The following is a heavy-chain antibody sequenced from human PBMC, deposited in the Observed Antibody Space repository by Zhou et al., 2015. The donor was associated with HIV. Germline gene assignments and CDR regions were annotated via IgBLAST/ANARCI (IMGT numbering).Heavy chain of an antibody. D-gene: IGHD3-10*01. CDR2: IIPIFGTA. V-gene: IGHV1-69*01. CDR3: ARVLGSGSSWADYYGMDV. CDR1: GGTFSSYA. Sequence: QVQLVQSGAEVKKPGSSVKVSCKASGGTFSSYAISWVRQAPGQGLEWMGGIIPIFGTANYAQKFQGRVTITADESTSTAYMELSSLRSEDTAVYYCARVLGSGSSWADYYGMDVWGQGTTVTVSS. J-gene: IGHJ6*02.